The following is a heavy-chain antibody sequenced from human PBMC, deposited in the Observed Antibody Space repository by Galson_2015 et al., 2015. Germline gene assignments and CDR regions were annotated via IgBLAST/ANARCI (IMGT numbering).Heavy chain of an antibody. D-gene: IGHD2-8*01. CDR3: ARDSPVECTNGVCYPFDY. Sequence: SLRLSCAASGFTFSSYGMHWVRQAPGKGLEWVAVIWYDGSNKYYADSVKGRFTISRDDSKNTLYLQMNSLRAEDTAVYYCARDSPVECTNGVCYPFDYWGQGTLVTVSS. J-gene: IGHJ4*02. CDR2: IWYDGSNK. CDR1: GFTFSSYG. V-gene: IGHV3-33*01.